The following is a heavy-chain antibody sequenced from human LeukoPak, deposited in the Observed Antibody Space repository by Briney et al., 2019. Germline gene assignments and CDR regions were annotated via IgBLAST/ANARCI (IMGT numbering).Heavy chain of an antibody. J-gene: IGHJ4*02. Sequence: PGGSLRLSCAASGFTSGIYAVSWVRQAPGKGLEWVSAISGSGGSTYYADSVKGRFTISRDNSKNTLYLQMNSLRAEDTAVYYCAKGGAAAGTVYFDYWGQGTLVTVSS. CDR2: ISGSGGST. CDR3: AKGGAAAGTVYFDY. CDR1: GFTSGIYA. V-gene: IGHV3-23*01. D-gene: IGHD6-13*01.